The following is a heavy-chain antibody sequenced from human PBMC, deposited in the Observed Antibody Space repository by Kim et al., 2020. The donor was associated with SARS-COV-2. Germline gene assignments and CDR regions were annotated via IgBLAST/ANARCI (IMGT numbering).Heavy chain of an antibody. D-gene: IGHD3-10*01. Sequence: SETLSLTCTVSDDSINSYYWSWIRQPAGKGLEWIGRVFTTGSTNYNPSLKSRVTISIDTSRNQFSLKLTSVTAADTAVYYCARQTRGGSEWWFNPWGQGTLVTVSS. CDR1: DDSINSYY. CDR2: VFTTGST. CDR3: ARQTRGGSEWWFNP. J-gene: IGHJ5*02. V-gene: IGHV4-4*07.